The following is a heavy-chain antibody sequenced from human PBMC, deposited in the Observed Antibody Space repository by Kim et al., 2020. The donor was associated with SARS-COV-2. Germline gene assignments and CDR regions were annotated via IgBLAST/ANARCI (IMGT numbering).Heavy chain of an antibody. D-gene: IGHD1-26*01. CDR1: GGNFSGYY. CDR2: INHSGST. V-gene: IGHV4-34*01. Sequence: SETLSLTCAVYGGNFSGYYWSWIRQPPGKGLEWIGEINHSGSTNYNPSLKSRVTISVDTSKNQFSLKLSSVTAADTAVYYCARRPGGGGIVGIINWFDPWGQGTLVTVSS. J-gene: IGHJ5*02. CDR3: ARRPGGGGIVGIINWFDP.